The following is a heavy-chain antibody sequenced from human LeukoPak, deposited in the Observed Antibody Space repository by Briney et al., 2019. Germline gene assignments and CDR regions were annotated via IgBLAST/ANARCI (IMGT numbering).Heavy chain of an antibody. CDR3: ARDLGYYYDSSGYFGFGY. D-gene: IGHD3-22*01. Sequence: PGGSLRLSCAASGFTFSSYSMNWVRQAPGKGLEWVSSISSSSSYIYYADSVKGRFTISRDNAKNSLYLQMNSLRAEDTAVYYCARDLGYYYDSSGYFGFGYWGQGTLVTVSS. J-gene: IGHJ4*02. CDR2: ISSSSSYI. CDR1: GFTFSSYS. V-gene: IGHV3-21*01.